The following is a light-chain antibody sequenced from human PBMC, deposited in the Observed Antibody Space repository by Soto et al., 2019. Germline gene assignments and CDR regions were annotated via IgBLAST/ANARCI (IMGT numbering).Light chain of an antibody. J-gene: IGKJ1*01. CDR1: ESIDSW. CDR3: LQYNSYRA. CDR2: KAS. V-gene: IGKV1-5*03. Sequence: DIQMTQSPSTLSASVGDRVTITCRASESIDSWLAWHQQKPGRAPKLLISKASSLESGVPSRFSGSGFGTEFTLTISSLHPDDFATYYCLQYNSYRAFGQGT.